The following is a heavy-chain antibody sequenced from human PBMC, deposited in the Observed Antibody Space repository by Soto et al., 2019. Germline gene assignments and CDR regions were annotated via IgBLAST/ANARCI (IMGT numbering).Heavy chain of an antibody. Sequence: SETLSLTCTVSGGSISSSSYYWGWIRQPPGKGLEWIGSIYYSGSTYYNPSLKSRVTISVDTSKNQFSLKLSSVTAADTAVYYCARAANLRYYDSSGYYEPFDDWGQGTLVTVSS. J-gene: IGHJ4*02. CDR1: GGSISSSSYY. D-gene: IGHD3-22*01. V-gene: IGHV4-39*01. CDR2: IYYSGST. CDR3: ARAANLRYYDSSGYYEPFDD.